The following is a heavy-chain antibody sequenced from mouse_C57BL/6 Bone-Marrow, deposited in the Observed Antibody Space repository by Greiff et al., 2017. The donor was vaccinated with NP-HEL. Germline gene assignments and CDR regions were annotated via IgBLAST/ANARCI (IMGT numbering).Heavy chain of an antibody. CDR2: IYPRSGNT. J-gene: IGHJ3*01. Sequence: LVESGAELARPGASVKLSCKASGYTFTSYGISWVKQRTGQGLEWIGEIYPRSGNTYYNEKFKGKATLTADKSSSTAYMEIRSLTSEDSAVYFCARSGWDPFAYWGQGTLVTVSA. CDR1: GYTFTSYG. D-gene: IGHD3-1*01. V-gene: IGHV1-81*01. CDR3: ARSGWDPFAY.